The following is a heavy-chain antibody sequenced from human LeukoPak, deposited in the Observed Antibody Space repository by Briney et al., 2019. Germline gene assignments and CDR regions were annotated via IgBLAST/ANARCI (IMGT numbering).Heavy chain of an antibody. CDR1: GYSISSGYY. D-gene: IGHD2-2*01. J-gene: IGHJ5*02. V-gene: IGHV4-38-2*02. CDR3: AKDRYQQLAGALDP. Sequence: SETLSLTCTVSGYSISSGYYWGWIRQPPGKGLEWIGSIYHSGSTYYNPSLKSQVTISVDTSKNQFSLKLSSVTAADTALYYCAKDRYQQLAGALDPWGQGTLVTVSS. CDR2: IYHSGST.